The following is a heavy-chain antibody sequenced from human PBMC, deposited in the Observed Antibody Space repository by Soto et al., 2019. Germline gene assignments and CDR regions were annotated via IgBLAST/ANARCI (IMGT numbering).Heavy chain of an antibody. D-gene: IGHD5-18*01. J-gene: IGHJ6*02. CDR3: AREGGVDTAMPHYSSYYGMDV. Sequence: PSQTLSLTCAISGDSVSSNSAAWNWIRQSPSRGLEWLGRTYYRSKWYNDYAVSVKSRITINPDTSKNQFSLQLNSVTPEDTAVYYCAREGGVDTAMPHYSSYYGMDVWGQGTTVTVSS. V-gene: IGHV6-1*01. CDR2: TYYRSKWYN. CDR1: GDSVSSNSAA.